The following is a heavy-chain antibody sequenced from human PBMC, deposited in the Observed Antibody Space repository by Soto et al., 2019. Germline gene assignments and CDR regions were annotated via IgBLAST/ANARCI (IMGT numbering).Heavy chain of an antibody. D-gene: IGHD3-22*01. CDR2: IYYSGST. V-gene: IGHV4-59*12. Sequence: SETLSLTCTVSGGSISSYYWSWIRQPPGKGLEWIGYIYYSGSTNYNPSLKSRVTISVDTSKNQFSLKLSSVTAADTAVYYCAGKYYYDSSVLDYWGQGTLVTVSS. CDR1: GGSISSYY. J-gene: IGHJ4*02. CDR3: AGKYYYDSSVLDY.